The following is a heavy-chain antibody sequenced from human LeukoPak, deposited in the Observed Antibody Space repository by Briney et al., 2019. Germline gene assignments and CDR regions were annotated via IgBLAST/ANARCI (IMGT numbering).Heavy chain of an antibody. Sequence: GGSLRLSCAASGFTFSTYAMNWVRQAPGKGLEWVSAISGSGGGTYYADSVKGRFTISRDNAKNSLNLQMNSLRAEDTAVYYCARVGNDFWSGYYDFDYWGQGTLVTVSS. J-gene: IGHJ4*02. D-gene: IGHD3-3*01. V-gene: IGHV3-23*01. CDR1: GFTFSTYA. CDR2: ISGSGGGT. CDR3: ARVGNDFWSGYYDFDY.